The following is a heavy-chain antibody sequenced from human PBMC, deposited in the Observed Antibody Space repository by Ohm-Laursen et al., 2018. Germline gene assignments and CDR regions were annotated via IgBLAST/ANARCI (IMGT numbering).Heavy chain of an antibody. Sequence: SLRLSCSASGFTFSSYGMHWVRQAPGKGLEWVAVISYDGSNKYYADSVKGRFTISRDNAKNSLYLQMNSLRAADTAVYYCARHPPEDYCSGGSCYSGAFDIWGQGTMVTVSS. J-gene: IGHJ3*02. CDR1: GFTFSSYG. CDR3: ARHPPEDYCSGGSCYSGAFDI. D-gene: IGHD2-15*01. CDR2: ISYDGSNK. V-gene: IGHV3-30*03.